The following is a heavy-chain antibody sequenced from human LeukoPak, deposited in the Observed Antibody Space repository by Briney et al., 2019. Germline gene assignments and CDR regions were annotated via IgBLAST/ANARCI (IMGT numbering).Heavy chain of an antibody. CDR3: ASDYGDYPIYYYYGMDV. Sequence: GRSLRLSCAASGFPFSNYGMHWVRQAPGEGLEWVAVIWYDGSNKYYADSVKGRFTISRDNSKNTLYLQMNSLRAEDTAVYYCASDYGDYPIYYYYGMDVWGQGTTVTVSS. CDR1: GFPFSNYG. V-gene: IGHV3-33*08. CDR2: IWYDGSNK. D-gene: IGHD4-17*01. J-gene: IGHJ6*02.